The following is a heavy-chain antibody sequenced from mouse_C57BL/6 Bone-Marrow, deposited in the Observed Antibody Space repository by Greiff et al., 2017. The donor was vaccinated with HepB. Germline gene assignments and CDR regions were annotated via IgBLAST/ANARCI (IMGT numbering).Heavy chain of an antibody. D-gene: IGHD1-1*01. CDR2: ISSGSSTI. CDR1: GFTFSDYG. CDR3: ARGYYGSSSWFAY. J-gene: IGHJ3*01. Sequence: EVMLVESGGGLVKPGGSLKLSCAASGFTFSDYGMHWVRQAPEKGLEWVAYISSGSSTIYYADTVQGRFAISRDSAKNTLFLQMTSLRSEDTAMYYCARGYYGSSSWFAYWGQGTLVTVSA. V-gene: IGHV5-17*01.